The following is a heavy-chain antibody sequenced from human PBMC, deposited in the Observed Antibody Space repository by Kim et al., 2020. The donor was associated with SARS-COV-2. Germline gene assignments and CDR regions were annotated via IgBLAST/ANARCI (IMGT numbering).Heavy chain of an antibody. V-gene: IGHV3-11*01. D-gene: IGHD4-17*01. Sequence: GGSLRLSCAASGFTFSDYYMSWIRQAPGKGLEWVSYISSSGSTIYYADSVKGRFTISRDNAKNSLYLQMNSLRAEDTAVYYCARVPRHFYGEEYYYYYGMDVWGQGTTVTVSS. J-gene: IGHJ6*02. CDR2: ISSSGSTI. CDR3: ARVPRHFYGEEYYYYYGMDV. CDR1: GFTFSDYY.